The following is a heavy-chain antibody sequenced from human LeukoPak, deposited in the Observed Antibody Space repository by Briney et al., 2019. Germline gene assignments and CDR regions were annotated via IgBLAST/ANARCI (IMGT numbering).Heavy chain of an antibody. CDR2: ISYDGSNK. CDR1: GFTFSTYV. Sequence: GRSLRLSCAASGFTFSTYVMHWVRQAPGKGLEWVTVISYDGSNKYYADSVKGRFTISRGNSKNTLYLQMNSLRAEDTAVYYCARVPGYDSSGYFDYWGQGTLVTVSS. CDR3: ARVPGYDSSGYFDY. D-gene: IGHD3-22*01. J-gene: IGHJ4*02. V-gene: IGHV3-30-3*01.